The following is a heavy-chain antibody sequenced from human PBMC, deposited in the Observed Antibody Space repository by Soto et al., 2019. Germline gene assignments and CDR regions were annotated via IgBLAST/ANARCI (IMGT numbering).Heavy chain of an antibody. D-gene: IGHD4-17*01. Sequence: ASVKVSCKASGYTFTNYGITWVRQAPGQGLEWMGWIGAYNGNTHYTERLQGRVTITADKSTSTAYMELSSLRSEDTAVYYCARDRESPYGDYVNFDYWGQGTLLTVSS. CDR3: ARDRESPYGDYVNFDY. V-gene: IGHV1-18*01. CDR2: IGAYNGNT. CDR1: GYTFTNYG. J-gene: IGHJ4*02.